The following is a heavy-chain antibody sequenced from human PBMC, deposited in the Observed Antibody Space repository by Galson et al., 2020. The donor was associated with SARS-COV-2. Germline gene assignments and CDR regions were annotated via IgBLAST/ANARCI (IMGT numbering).Heavy chain of an antibody. D-gene: IGHD6-13*01. Sequence: GESLKISCAASGFTFSSYGMHWVRQAPGKGLEWVAVIWYDGSDKYYADSVKGRFTISRDNSKKTLYLQMKSLRAEDTAVYYCARDWQQLTHDAFDIWGQGTMVTVSS. V-gene: IGHV3-33*01. CDR3: ARDWQQLTHDAFDI. CDR2: IWYDGSDK. J-gene: IGHJ3*02. CDR1: GFTFSSYG.